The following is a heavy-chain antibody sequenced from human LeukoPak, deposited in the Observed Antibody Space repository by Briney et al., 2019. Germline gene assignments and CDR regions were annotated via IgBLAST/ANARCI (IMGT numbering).Heavy chain of an antibody. CDR3: GRMSASYLDY. J-gene: IGHJ4*02. D-gene: IGHD3-3*01. Sequence: GGPLRLSCAASGFSFRIHGMHWVRQAPGKGPEWVAVIWYDGSKKYYADSVKGRFTISRDNSKNTLDLQMNSLRAEDTAVYYCGRMSASYLDYWGQGTLVTVSS. CDR1: GFSFRIHG. V-gene: IGHV3-33*01. CDR2: IWYDGSKK.